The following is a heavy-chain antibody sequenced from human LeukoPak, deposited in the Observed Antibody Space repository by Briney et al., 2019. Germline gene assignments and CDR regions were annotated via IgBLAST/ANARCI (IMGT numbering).Heavy chain of an antibody. J-gene: IGHJ6*02. CDR1: GDSISSSTYH. CDR3: ARWGCSGGGCYYYFYYGMDV. D-gene: IGHD2-15*01. V-gene: IGHV4-39*01. CDR2: MSYSGST. Sequence: PSETLSLTCTVSGDSISSSTYHWGWIRQPPGKGLEWIATMSYSGSTYYNPSLKSRVTMSVDTSKNQFSLKVNSVTAADTAVYYCARWGCSGGGCYYYFYYGMDVWGQGTTVTVSS.